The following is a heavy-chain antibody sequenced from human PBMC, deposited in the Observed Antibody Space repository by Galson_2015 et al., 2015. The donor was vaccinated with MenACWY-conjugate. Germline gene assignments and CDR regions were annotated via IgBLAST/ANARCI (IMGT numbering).Heavy chain of an antibody. CDR3: ARVRKSLFNYSYVSAYFSDGLDN. V-gene: IGHV3-21*01. D-gene: IGHD3-22*01. J-gene: IGHJ4*02. Sequence: SLSPACEASGFICGSNSMHCVRQAPGKGLVWVASISSTRQNIYYADAERGRFTIPRVHATMSRYLQMNRLRADDTAIYYCARVRKSLFNYSYVSAYFSDGLDNWGQGTRVAVSS. CDR2: ISSTRQNI. CDR1: GFICGSNS.